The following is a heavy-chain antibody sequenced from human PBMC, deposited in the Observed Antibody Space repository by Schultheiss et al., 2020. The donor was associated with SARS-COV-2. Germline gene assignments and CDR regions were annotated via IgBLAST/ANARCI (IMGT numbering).Heavy chain of an antibody. Sequence: GGSLRLSCAASGFTVSSNYISWVRQAPGKGLEWVSGISWNSGSIGYADSVKGRFTISRDNAKNSLYLQMNSLRAEDTALYYCAKDKGGWELLYDAFDIWGQGTMVTVSS. D-gene: IGHD1-26*01. CDR1: GFTVSSNY. V-gene: IGHV3-9*01. CDR3: AKDKGGWELLYDAFDI. CDR2: ISWNSGSI. J-gene: IGHJ3*02.